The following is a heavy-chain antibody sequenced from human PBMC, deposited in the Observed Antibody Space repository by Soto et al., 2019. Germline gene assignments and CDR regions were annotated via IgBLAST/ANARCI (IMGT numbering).Heavy chain of an antibody. D-gene: IGHD6-13*01. V-gene: IGHV3-30*18. CDR1: GFTFSHYD. CDR3: AKPIVAAGYYGMDV. CDR2: ISFDGRNT. Sequence: GGSLRLSCAASGFTFSHYDMHWVRQAPGKGLEWVAVISFDGRNTYYGDSVKGRFTISRDKSKNKLYLQMNSLRVEDTAVYYCAKPIVAAGYYGMDVWGQGTTVTVSS. J-gene: IGHJ6*02.